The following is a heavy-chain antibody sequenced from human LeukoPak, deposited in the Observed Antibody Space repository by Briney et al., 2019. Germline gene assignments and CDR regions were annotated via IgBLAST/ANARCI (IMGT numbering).Heavy chain of an antibody. J-gene: IGHJ5*02. CDR3: ARDYQYYDILTGYSGFDP. CDR1: GYTFTSYY. V-gene: IGHV1-46*01. D-gene: IGHD3-9*01. Sequence: GATVKVSCKASGYTFTSYYMHWVRQAPGQGLEWMGIINPSGGSTSYAQKFQGRVTMTRDMSTSTVYMELSSLRSEDTAVYYCARDYQYYDILTGYSGFDPWGQGTLVTVSS. CDR2: INPSGGST.